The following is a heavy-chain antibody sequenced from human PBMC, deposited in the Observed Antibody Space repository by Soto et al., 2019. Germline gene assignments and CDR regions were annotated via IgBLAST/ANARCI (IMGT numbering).Heavy chain of an antibody. D-gene: IGHD2-2*02. CDR1: GFTLSSYW. J-gene: IGHJ4*02. CDR2: IGQDGSEK. V-gene: IGHV3-7*01. Sequence: GSLRLSCAASGFTLSSYWMSWVRQAPGKGLEWVANIGQDGSEKYYVDSVKGRLTVSRDNAKNSLFLEMNSLRAEDTAVYYCARALAGPIYCFDFWGQGTLVTVSS. CDR3: ARALAGPIYCFDF.